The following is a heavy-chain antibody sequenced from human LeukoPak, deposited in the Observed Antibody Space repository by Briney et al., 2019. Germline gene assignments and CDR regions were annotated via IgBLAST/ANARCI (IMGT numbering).Heavy chain of an antibody. J-gene: IGHJ5*02. D-gene: IGHD2-2*01. Sequence: SETLSLTCDVSGGSISSGLYSWSWIRQPLGKGLEWIGYIYHTGSTYYNPSLKSRVTISVDTSKNQFSLRLSSVTAADTAAYYCARLQYCSGTSCYWFDPRGQGTLVSVSS. CDR3: ARLQYCSGTSCYWFDP. CDR2: IYHTGST. V-gene: IGHV4-30-2*01. CDR1: GGSISSGLYS.